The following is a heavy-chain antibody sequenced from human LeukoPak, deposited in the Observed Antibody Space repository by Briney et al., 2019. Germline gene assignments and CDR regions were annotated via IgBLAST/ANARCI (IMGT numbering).Heavy chain of an antibody. CDR3: ASMGETGY. V-gene: IGHV3-48*01. D-gene: IGHD2-21*01. Sequence: PGGSLRLSCAASGFTFSSYSMNWVRPAPGKGLEGVSYISSSSSTISYADSVKGRFTISRDNAKNSLYLQMNSLRAQDTAVYYCASMGETGYWGQGTLVTVSS. CDR1: GFTFSSYS. J-gene: IGHJ4*02. CDR2: ISSSSSTI.